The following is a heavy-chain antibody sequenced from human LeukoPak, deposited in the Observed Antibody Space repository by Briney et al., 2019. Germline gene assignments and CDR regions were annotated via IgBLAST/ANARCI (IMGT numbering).Heavy chain of an antibody. CDR3: ARDRPIESGSGYYGY. CDR2: IKQDGSEK. Sequence: ETLSLTCAVSGGSFSGYYWSWIRQAPGKGLEWVANIKQDGSEKYYVDSVKGRFTISRDNAKNSLYLQMNSLRAEDTAVYYCARDRPIESGSGYYGYWGQGTLVTVSS. J-gene: IGHJ4*02. V-gene: IGHV3-7*01. D-gene: IGHD3-22*01. CDR1: GGSFSGYY.